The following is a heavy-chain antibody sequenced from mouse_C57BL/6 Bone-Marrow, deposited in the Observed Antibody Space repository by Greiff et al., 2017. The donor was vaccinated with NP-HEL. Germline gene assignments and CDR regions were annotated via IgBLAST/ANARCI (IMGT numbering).Heavy chain of an antibody. J-gene: IGHJ3*01. CDR2: ISDGGSYT. V-gene: IGHV5-4*01. CDR3: ARTSIYYDYGGPFAY. D-gene: IGHD2-4*01. CDR1: GFTFSSYA. Sequence: EVQRVESGGGLVKPGGSLKLSCAASGFTFSSYAMSWVRQTPEKRLEWVATISDGGSYTYYPDNVKGRFTISRDNAKNNLYLQMSHLKSEDTAMYYCARTSIYYDYGGPFAYWGQGTLVTVSA.